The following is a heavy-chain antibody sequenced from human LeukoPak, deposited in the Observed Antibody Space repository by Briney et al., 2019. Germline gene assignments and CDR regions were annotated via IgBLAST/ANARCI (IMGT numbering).Heavy chain of an antibody. CDR1: GDSISGSNYF. CDR2: FYPSGST. V-gene: IGHV4-39*07. D-gene: IGHD3-3*01. Sequence: SETLSLTCTVSGDSISGSNYFWGWIRQPPGKGLEWIGNFYPSGSTYYNPSLKSRVTISVDTSKNQFSLKLSSVTAADTAVYYCARKFLEPREAFDIWGQGTMVTVSS. J-gene: IGHJ3*02. CDR3: ARKFLEPREAFDI.